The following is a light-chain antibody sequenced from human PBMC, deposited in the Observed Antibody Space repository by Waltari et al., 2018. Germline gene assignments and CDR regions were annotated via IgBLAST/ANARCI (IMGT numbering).Light chain of an antibody. V-gene: IGKV4-1*01. CDR3: QHFYNSPFT. Sequence: DIVMTQSPDSLAVSPGERATINCKSSQSVFFRPNSKNYLSWFQQKPGQPPKLLIYWAPTRESGVPGRFVGSGSGTDFTLTISSLQAEDVALYYCQHFYNSPFTFGGGTKVEIK. J-gene: IGKJ4*01. CDR2: WAP. CDR1: QSVFFRPNSKNY.